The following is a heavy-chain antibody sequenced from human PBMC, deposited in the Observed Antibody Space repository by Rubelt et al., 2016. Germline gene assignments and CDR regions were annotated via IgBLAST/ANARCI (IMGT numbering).Heavy chain of an antibody. CDR1: GFDFGGYG. CDR2: ISSSGSNT. Sequence: EVQLVESGGGVVRPGGSLRLSCAGTGFDFGGYGLAWVRLGPGKGLEWVSGISSSGSNTYYPDSVKGRFTISRDNSKNTLYLQMNSLRAEDTAVYYCAKDLGYSGSYRFDYWGQGTLVTVSS. J-gene: IGHJ4*02. V-gene: IGHV3-23*04. D-gene: IGHD1-26*01. CDR3: AKDLGYSGSYRFDY.